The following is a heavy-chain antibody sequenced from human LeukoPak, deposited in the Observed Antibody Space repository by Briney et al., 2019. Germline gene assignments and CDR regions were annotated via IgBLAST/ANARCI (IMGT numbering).Heavy chain of an antibody. D-gene: IGHD1-26*01. Sequence: PSETLSLTCTASGGSISSSSYYWGWIRQPPGKGLEWIGSIYYSGSTYYNPSLKSRVTISVDTSKNQFSLKLSSVTAADTAVYYCARDTRIVGATLGYYYYYYMDVWGKGTTVTVSS. CDR2: IYYSGST. CDR1: GGSISSSSYY. J-gene: IGHJ6*03. CDR3: ARDTRIVGATLGYYYYYYMDV. V-gene: IGHV4-39*07.